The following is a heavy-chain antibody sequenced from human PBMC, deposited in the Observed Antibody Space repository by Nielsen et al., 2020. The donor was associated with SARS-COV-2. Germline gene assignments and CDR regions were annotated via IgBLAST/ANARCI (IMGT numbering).Heavy chain of an antibody. Sequence: GESLKISCAASGFTFNDYGMHWVRQAPGKGLEWVAIISYDGSNQYYADSVQGRFTISRDNSKNTLYLQMYNLRPEDTALYYCAKVITEWELLSVAFDFWGQGTMVTVSS. D-gene: IGHD1-26*01. CDR2: ISYDGSNQ. J-gene: IGHJ3*01. CDR1: GFTFNDYG. CDR3: AKVITEWELLSVAFDF. V-gene: IGHV3-30*18.